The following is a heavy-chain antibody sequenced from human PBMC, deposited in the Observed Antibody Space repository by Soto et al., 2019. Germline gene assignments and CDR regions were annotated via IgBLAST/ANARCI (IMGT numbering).Heavy chain of an antibody. CDR2: IKHLGSI. J-gene: IGHJ6*03. Sequence: SETLSLTCVVSGGSLSVYFWTWTRQPTGMALEWIGEIKHLGSINYNPSLKSRVTMSVDTSKNQFSLTLNSVTAADTATYYCARGGISHWAYFYYMDVWDRGTTVTVSS. V-gene: IGHV4-34*01. CDR3: ARGGISHWAYFYYMDV. CDR1: GGSLSVYF. D-gene: IGHD2-21*01.